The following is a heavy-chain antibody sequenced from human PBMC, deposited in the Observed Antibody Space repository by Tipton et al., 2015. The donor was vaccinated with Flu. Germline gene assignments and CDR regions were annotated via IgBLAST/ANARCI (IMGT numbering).Heavy chain of an antibody. CDR3: ARRDFSNYVSDPKNWFDR. J-gene: IGHJ5*02. CDR2: ISHGGTT. V-gene: IGHV4-34*01. CDR1: GGSFSGYY. Sequence: TLSLTCAVYGGSFSGYYWSWIRQPPGQGLEWIGEISHGGTTNYNPSLKSRVTISVDTSKNQFSLEMRSVTAADMAVYYCARRDFSNYVSDPKNWFDRWGQGTLVTVSS. D-gene: IGHD4-11*01.